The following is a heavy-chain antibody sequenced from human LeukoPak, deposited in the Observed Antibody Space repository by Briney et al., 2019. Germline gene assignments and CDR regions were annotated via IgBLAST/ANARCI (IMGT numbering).Heavy chain of an antibody. CDR3: ARGVGGGRFDP. Sequence: ASVKVSCKASRYTFTGYYMHWVRQAPGQGLEWMGWINPNSGGTNYAQKFQGRVTMTRNTSISTAYMELSSLRSEDTAVYYCARGVGGGRFDPWGQGTLVTVSS. V-gene: IGHV1-2*02. CDR2: INPNSGGT. J-gene: IGHJ5*02. CDR1: RYTFTGYY. D-gene: IGHD3-16*01.